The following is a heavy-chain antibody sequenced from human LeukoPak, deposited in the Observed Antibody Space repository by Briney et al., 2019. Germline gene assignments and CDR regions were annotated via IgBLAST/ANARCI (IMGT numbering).Heavy chain of an antibody. D-gene: IGHD3-3*01. CDR1: GFTFSSYW. CDR2: IKQDGSEK. CDR3: ARDQRNRLRFLEWSD. V-gene: IGHV3-7*01. Sequence: GGSLRLSCAASGFTFSSYWMSWVRQAPGKGLEWVANIKQDGSEKYYVDSVKGRFTISRDNAKNSLYLQMNSLRAEDTAVYYCARDQRNRLRFLEWSDWGQGTMVTVSS. J-gene: IGHJ3*01.